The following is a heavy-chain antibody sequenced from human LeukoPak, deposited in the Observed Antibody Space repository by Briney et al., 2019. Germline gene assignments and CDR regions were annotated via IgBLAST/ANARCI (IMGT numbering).Heavy chain of an antibody. CDR3: ARGWGRVRGLHDY. CDR2: ICSGGSS. V-gene: IGHV3-53*01. CDR1: GFTVSTNY. Sequence: GGSLRLSCAASGFTVSTNYMSWVRQAPGKGLEWVSVICSGGSSYYADSEKGRFTISRDNSKNTLYLQMNSLRAEDTAVYYCARGWGRVRGLHDYWGQGTLVTVSS. J-gene: IGHJ4*02. D-gene: IGHD3-10*01.